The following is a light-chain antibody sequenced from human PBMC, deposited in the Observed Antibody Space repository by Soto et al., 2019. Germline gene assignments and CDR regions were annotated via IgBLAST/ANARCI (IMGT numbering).Light chain of an antibody. Sequence: EIVLTQSPATLSLSPGDRATLSCRASQSVTSSLAWFQQKPGQAPRILIYDVSRRATAIPARFSGSGSGTDFTLTISSLEPEDFAVYYCQQRTTWPTVGGGTKVEIK. J-gene: IGKJ4*01. CDR2: DVS. V-gene: IGKV3-11*01. CDR3: QQRTTWPT. CDR1: QSVTSS.